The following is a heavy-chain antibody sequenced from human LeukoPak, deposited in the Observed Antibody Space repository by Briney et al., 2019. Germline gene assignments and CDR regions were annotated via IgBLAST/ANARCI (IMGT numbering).Heavy chain of an antibody. J-gene: IGHJ5*02. V-gene: IGHV4-39*07. CDR2: IYYSGST. Sequence: SETLSLTCTVSGGSISSYYWGWIRQPPGKGLEWIGSIYYSGSTYYNPSLKSRVTISVDTSKNQFSLKLSSVTAADTAVYYCARSPYDFWSGYADGDNWFDPWGQGTLVTVSS. D-gene: IGHD3-3*01. CDR1: GGSISSYY. CDR3: ARSPYDFWSGYADGDNWFDP.